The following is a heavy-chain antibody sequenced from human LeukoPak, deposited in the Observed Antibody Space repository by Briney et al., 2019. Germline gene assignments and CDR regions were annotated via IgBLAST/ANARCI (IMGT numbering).Heavy chain of an antibody. V-gene: IGHV4-59*12. CDR2: IHYSGST. J-gene: IGHJ6*03. CDR1: GGSINSYY. Sequence: SETLSLTCTVSGGSINSYYWSWIRQPPGKGLEWIGYIHYSGSTNYNPSLKSRVTISVDTSKNHFSLKLSSVTAADTAVYYCARGRVRNYYYYYYMDVWGKGTTVTVSS. D-gene: IGHD2-8*01. CDR3: ARGRVRNYYYYYYMDV.